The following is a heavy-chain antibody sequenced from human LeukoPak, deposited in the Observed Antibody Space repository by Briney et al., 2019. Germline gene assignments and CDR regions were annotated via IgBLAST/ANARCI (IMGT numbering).Heavy chain of an antibody. CDR2: VDPEDGET. D-gene: IGHD4-23*01. Sequence: ASVKVSCKASGYTFTDYYMHWVQQAPGKGLEWMGRVDPEDGETIYAEKFQGRVTITADTSTDTAYMELSSLRSEDTAEYYCATASYYGGFAFDIWGQGTMVTVSS. J-gene: IGHJ3*02. V-gene: IGHV1-69-2*01. CDR3: ATASYYGGFAFDI. CDR1: GYTFTDYY.